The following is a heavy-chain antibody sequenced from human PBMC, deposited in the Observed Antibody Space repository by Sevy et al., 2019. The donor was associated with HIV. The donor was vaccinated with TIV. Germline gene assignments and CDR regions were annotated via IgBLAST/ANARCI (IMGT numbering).Heavy chain of an antibody. V-gene: IGHV3-23*01. CDR3: AKDYSTRVFGVVIGLYYYYGMDV. CDR1: GFTFSSYA. CDR2: ISGSGGST. J-gene: IGHJ6*02. D-gene: IGHD3-3*01. Sequence: GGSLRLSCAASGFTFSSYAMSWVRQAPGKGLEWVSAISGSGGSTYYADSVKGRFTISRDNSKNTLYLQMNSLRAEDTAVYYCAKDYSTRVFGVVIGLYYYYGMDVWGQGTTVTVSS.